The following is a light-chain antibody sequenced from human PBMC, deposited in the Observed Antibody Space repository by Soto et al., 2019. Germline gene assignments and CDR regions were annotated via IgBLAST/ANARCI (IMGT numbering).Light chain of an antibody. CDR1: QSVSSN. Sequence: EIVMTQSPATLSVSPGERATLSCRASQSVSSNLAWYQQKPGQAPRLRMYGASTRATGIPARFSGSGSGTEVTLNLRSLQAEDFASLYCSQFNNWPFTFGPGTKVDIK. CDR2: GAS. J-gene: IGKJ3*01. V-gene: IGKV3-15*01. CDR3: SQFNNWPFT.